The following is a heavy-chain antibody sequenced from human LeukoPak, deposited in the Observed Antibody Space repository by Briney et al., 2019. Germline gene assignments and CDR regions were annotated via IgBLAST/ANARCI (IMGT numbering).Heavy chain of an antibody. V-gene: IGHV3-49*04. CDR3: SRHIVGARTFFDY. Sequence: GGSLRLSCTASGFTFGDYAMSWVRQAPGKGLEWVGFITSKAYGATTDYDASVKGRFTISRDDSKSIAYLQMNSLKSEDTAVYYCSRHIVGARTFFDYWGQGALVTVSS. CDR2: ITSKAYGATT. D-gene: IGHD1-26*01. J-gene: IGHJ4*02. CDR1: GFTFGDYA.